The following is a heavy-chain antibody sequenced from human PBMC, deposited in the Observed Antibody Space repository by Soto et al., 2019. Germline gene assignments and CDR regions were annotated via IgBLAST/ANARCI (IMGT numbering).Heavy chain of an antibody. Sequence: EVQLVESGGGLVQPGGSLRLSCAASGFTFSSYYMSWVRQAPGKGLEWVANINEGGSEKYYVDSVKGRFTVSRDNAKNSLYLQMNSLRVEDTAVYYCAKWGGAGGDYWGQGTLVTVSS. CDR1: GFTFSSYY. V-gene: IGHV3-7*01. J-gene: IGHJ4*02. CDR2: INEGGSEK. CDR3: AKWGGAGGDY. D-gene: IGHD1-26*01.